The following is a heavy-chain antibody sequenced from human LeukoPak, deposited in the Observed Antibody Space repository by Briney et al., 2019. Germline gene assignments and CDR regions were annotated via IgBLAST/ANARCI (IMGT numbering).Heavy chain of an antibody. CDR2: ISYDGSNK. V-gene: IGHV3-30*04. Sequence: PGGSLRLSCAASAFTFSSYAMHWVRQAPGKGLEWVAIISYDGSNKYYADSAKGRFTISRDNAENSLYLQMNSLRVEDTAFYYCARDLAYSRLDYWGQGMLVTVSS. D-gene: IGHD5-18*01. CDR1: AFTFSSYA. CDR3: ARDLAYSRLDY. J-gene: IGHJ4*02.